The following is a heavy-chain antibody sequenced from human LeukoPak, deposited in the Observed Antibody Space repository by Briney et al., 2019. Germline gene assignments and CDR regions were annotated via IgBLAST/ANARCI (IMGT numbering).Heavy chain of an antibody. CDR1: GYSFTSYW. D-gene: IGHD1-26*01. V-gene: IGHV5-51*01. Sequence: GESLKISCQGSGYSFTSYWIGWLRQMPGKGLEWMGIIYPSDSDTRYSPSFQGQVTISADKFTSTAYLQWSSLKASDTAVYYCARHIYSGSYYLDYWGQGTLVTVSS. CDR2: IYPSDSDT. CDR3: ARHIYSGSYYLDY. J-gene: IGHJ4*02.